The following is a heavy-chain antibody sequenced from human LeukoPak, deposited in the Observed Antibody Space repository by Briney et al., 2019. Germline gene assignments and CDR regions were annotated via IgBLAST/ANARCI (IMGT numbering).Heavy chain of an antibody. J-gene: IGHJ4*02. CDR1: GFTFNTYA. V-gene: IGHV3-23*01. CDR2: ISDSGGNT. D-gene: IGHD6-6*01. CDR3: ARHRSSWLIDY. Sequence: GGSLRLSCAASGFTFNTYAMSWVRQAPWERPQWVSGISDSGGNTYYANSVRSRFTISRDNSKNTLYLQMNSLRAEDTAVYYCARHRSSWLIDYWGQGTLVTVSS.